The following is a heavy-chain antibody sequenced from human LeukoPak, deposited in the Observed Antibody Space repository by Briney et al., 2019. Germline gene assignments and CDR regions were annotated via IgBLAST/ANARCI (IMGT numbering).Heavy chain of an antibody. CDR2: IYTSGST. D-gene: IGHD3-16*01. Sequence: PSETLSLTCTVSGGSISSYYWSWIRQPAGKGLEWIGRIYTSGSTNYNPSLKSRVTMSVDTSKNQFSLRLTSVTAADTAVYYCARRGRIRGEDYWGQGTLVTVSS. V-gene: IGHV4-4*07. CDR1: GGSISSYY. CDR3: ARRGRIRGEDY. J-gene: IGHJ4*02.